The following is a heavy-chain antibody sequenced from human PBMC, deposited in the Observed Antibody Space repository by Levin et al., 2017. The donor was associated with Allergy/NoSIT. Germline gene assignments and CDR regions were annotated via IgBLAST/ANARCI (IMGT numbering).Heavy chain of an antibody. CDR2: ISSSSSSI. Sequence: GESLKISCAASGFSFSSFSMNWVRQAPGKGLEWVSYISSSSSSIYYADSVKGRFTISRDNAKNSLYLQMNSLRAEDTAVYYCARGPYSNSFDYWGQGTLVTVSP. CDR3: ARGPYSNSFDY. CDR1: GFSFSSFS. V-gene: IGHV3-48*01. J-gene: IGHJ4*02. D-gene: IGHD6-6*01.